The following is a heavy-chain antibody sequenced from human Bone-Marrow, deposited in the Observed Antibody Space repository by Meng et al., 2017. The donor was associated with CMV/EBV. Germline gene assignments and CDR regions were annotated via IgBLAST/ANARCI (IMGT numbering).Heavy chain of an antibody. Sequence: GESLKISCAASGFTFSSYSMNWVRQAPGKGLEWVASISNSGAYIYYSDSVKGRFTISRDNAQNSLFLHMDSLRAEDSAVYYCARDRPLRFATYYYGMDVWGQGTTVTVSS. CDR1: GFTFSSYS. CDR3: ARDRPLRFATYYYGMDV. V-gene: IGHV3-21*01. CDR2: ISNSGAYI. J-gene: IGHJ6*02. D-gene: IGHD3-3*01.